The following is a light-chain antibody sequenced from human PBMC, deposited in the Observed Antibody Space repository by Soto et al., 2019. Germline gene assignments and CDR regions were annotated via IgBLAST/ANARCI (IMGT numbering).Light chain of an antibody. Sequence: QSVLPQPPSVSGAPGQTVTISCTGSSSNIGAGYDVHWYQHLPGTAPKLLIYANNNRPSGVPDRFSGSKSGTSASLAITGLQAEDEADYYCQSYDSSRSPLYVFGTGTKVTVL. CDR3: QSYDSSRSPLYV. CDR1: SSNIGAGYD. V-gene: IGLV1-40*01. J-gene: IGLJ1*01. CDR2: ANN.